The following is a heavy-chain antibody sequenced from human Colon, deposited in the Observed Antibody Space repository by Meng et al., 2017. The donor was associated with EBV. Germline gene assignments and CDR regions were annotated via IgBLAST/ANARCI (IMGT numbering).Heavy chain of an antibody. Sequence: QVQLPESGPGHLKPSETLSLTCTVSGGSISSSSHYWDWIRQPPGKGLEWIGSVYYSGSTFYSPSLKSRVTISIDTSKNQFSLKLNSGTAADTAIYYCARRTFYFDNSGSGYFFDSWGQGTLVTVSS. D-gene: IGHD3-22*01. CDR1: GGSISSSSHY. J-gene: IGHJ4*02. CDR2: VYYSGST. V-gene: IGHV4-39*07. CDR3: ARRTFYFDNSGSGYFFDS.